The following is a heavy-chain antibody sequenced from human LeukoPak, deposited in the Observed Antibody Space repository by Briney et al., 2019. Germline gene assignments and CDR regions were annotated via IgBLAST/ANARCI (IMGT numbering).Heavy chain of an antibody. V-gene: IGHV3-30*18. J-gene: IGHJ4*02. CDR1: GFTFSAYG. CDR2: ISYDGHNK. D-gene: IGHD2-15*01. Sequence: PGGSLRLSCAASGFTFSAYGMHWVRQAPGKGLEWVALISYDGHNKYFADSVKGRSTISRDNSENTVHLQMNSLRAEDTAVYYCAKDPGYVDYWGQGTLVTVSS. CDR3: AKDPGYVDY.